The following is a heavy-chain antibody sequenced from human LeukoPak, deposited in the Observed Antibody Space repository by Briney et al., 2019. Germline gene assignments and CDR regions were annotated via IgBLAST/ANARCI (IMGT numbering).Heavy chain of an antibody. CDR1: GFTFSSYG. V-gene: IGHV3-30*18. CDR2: ISYDGSNK. Sequence: GGSLRLSCAASGFTFSSYGMHWVRQAPGKGLEWVAVISYDGSNKYYAGSVKGRFTISRDNSKNTLYLQMNSLRAEDTAVYYCAKSARFYDFWSGYSDYWGQGTLVTVSS. J-gene: IGHJ4*02. D-gene: IGHD3-3*01. CDR3: AKSARFYDFWSGYSDY.